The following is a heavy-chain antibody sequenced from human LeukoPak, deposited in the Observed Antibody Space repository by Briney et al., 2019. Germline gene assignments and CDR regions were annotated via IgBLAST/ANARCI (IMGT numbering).Heavy chain of an antibody. V-gene: IGHV4-34*01. Sequence: SETLSLTCAVYGGSFSGYYWNWIRQPPGKGLEWIGEINHSGSTNYNPSLKSRVTISVDTSKNQFSLKLSSVTAADTAVYYCARHDYGDYPDDYWGQGTLVTVSS. J-gene: IGHJ4*02. D-gene: IGHD4-17*01. CDR3: ARHDYGDYPDDY. CDR1: GGSFSGYY. CDR2: INHSGST.